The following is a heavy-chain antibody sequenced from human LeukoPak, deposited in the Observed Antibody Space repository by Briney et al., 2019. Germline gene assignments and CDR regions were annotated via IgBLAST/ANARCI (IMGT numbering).Heavy chain of an antibody. V-gene: IGHV3-66*01. D-gene: IGHD3-22*01. J-gene: IGHJ5*02. Sequence: PGGSLRLSCTVSGFTVSINSMSWVRQAPGKGLEWVSFIYSGGNTHYSDSVKGRFTISRDNSKNTLYLQMNSLRAEDTAVYYCARDLGQYYDTSDNWFDPWGQGTLVTVSS. CDR3: ARDLGQYYDTSDNWFDP. CDR2: IYSGGNT. CDR1: GFTVSINS.